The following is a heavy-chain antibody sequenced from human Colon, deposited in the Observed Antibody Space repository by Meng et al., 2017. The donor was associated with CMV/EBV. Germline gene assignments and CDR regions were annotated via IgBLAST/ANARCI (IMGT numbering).Heavy chain of an antibody. D-gene: IGHD1-14*01. J-gene: IGHJ6*02. V-gene: IGHV3-30*02. CDR3: AREAEPFANYYYYYDMDV. CDR2: IRYDATNH. CDR1: GFSITGYG. Sequence: GESLKISCRASGFSITGYGIHWVRQAPGKGLEWVLFIRYDATNHYYADSLKVRFTISRDISKNTVYLQINSLRVEDTAIYFCAREAEPFANYYYYYDMDVWGQGTTVTVSS.